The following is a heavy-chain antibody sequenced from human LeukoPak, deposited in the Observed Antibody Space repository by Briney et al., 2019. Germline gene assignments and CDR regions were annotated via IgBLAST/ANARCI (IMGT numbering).Heavy chain of an antibody. CDR2: INPNSGGT. Sequence: ASVKVSCKASGYTFTGYYMHWVRQAPGQGLEWMGWINPNSGGTNYAQKFQGRVTMTRDTSISTAYMELSRLRSDDTAVYYCARVYPPEYSSSWSPDYWGQGTLVTVSS. CDR1: GYTFTGYY. D-gene: IGHD6-13*01. CDR3: ARVYPPEYSSSWSPDY. J-gene: IGHJ4*02. V-gene: IGHV1-2*02.